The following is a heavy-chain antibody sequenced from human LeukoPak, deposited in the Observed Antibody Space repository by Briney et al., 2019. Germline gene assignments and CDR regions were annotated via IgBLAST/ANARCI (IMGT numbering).Heavy chain of an antibody. V-gene: IGHV3-9*01. Sequence: GGSLRLSCAASGFTFDDYAMHWVRQAPGKGLEWVSGISWNSGSIGYADSVKGRFTISRDNAKNSLFLQMNSLRVDDTAIYYCGSRWFDWGQGTLVTVSS. J-gene: IGHJ4*02. CDR3: GSRWFD. CDR1: GFTFDDYA. CDR2: ISWNSGSI. D-gene: IGHD4-23*01.